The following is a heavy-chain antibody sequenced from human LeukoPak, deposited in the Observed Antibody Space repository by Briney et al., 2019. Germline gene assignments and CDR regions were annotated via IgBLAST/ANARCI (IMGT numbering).Heavy chain of an antibody. CDR2: IYSGGST. J-gene: IGHJ4*02. Sequence: GGSLRLSCAASGITVSSNYMSWVRQAPGKGLEWVSVIYSGGSTYYADSVKGRFTISRDNSKNTLYLQMNSLRAEDTAVYYCARDSSSGYYVGLDYWGQGTLVTVSS. D-gene: IGHD3-22*01. CDR3: ARDSSSGYYVGLDY. V-gene: IGHV3-53*01. CDR1: GITVSSNY.